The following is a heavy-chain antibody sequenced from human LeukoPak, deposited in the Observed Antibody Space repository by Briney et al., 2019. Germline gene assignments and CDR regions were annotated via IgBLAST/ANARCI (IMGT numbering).Heavy chain of an antibody. CDR2: IYPGDSDT. Sequence: GESLKISCKGSGYSFTNYWIGWVRQMPGKGLEWMGIIYPGDSDTRYSPSFQGQVTISADKSISTAYLQWSSLKASDTAMYYCARRKMAAAGTFDYWGQGTLVTVSS. J-gene: IGHJ4*02. D-gene: IGHD6-13*01. V-gene: IGHV5-51*01. CDR3: ARRKMAAAGTFDY. CDR1: GYSFTNYW.